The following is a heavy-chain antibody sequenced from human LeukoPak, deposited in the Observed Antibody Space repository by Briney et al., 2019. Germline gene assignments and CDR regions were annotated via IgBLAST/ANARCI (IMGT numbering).Heavy chain of an antibody. CDR3: ARVDTIYRSSSEWDFAY. CDR1: GYTFTSYY. J-gene: IGHJ4*02. Sequence: ASVKVSCKASGYTFTSYYMHWVRQAPGQGLEWMGIINPSGGSTSYAQKFQGRVTMTRDTSTSTVYMELSSLRSEDTAVYYCARVDTIYRSSSEWDFAYWGQGTLVTVSS. D-gene: IGHD6-6*01. V-gene: IGHV1-46*01. CDR2: INPSGGST.